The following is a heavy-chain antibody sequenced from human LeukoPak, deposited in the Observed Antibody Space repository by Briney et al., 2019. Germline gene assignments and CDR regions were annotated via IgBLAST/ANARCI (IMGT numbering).Heavy chain of an antibody. CDR3: ASLVGATNAFDI. CDR1: GFTFSSYS. J-gene: IGHJ3*02. V-gene: IGHV3-21*01. D-gene: IGHD1-26*01. CDR2: ISSSSSYI. Sequence: PGGSLRLSCAASGFTFSSYSMNWVRQAPGKGLEWVSSISSSSSYIYYADSVKGRFTISRDNAKNSLYPQMNSLRAEGTAVYYCASLVGATNAFDIWGQGTMVTVSS.